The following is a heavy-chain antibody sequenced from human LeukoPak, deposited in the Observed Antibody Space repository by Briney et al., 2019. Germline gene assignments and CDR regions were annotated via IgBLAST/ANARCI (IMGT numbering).Heavy chain of an antibody. CDR2: VYYTGST. CDR1: GGSISTYY. D-gene: IGHD5-12*01. J-gene: IGHJ2*01. CDR3: AKDGGGGYVTDWYFDL. Sequence: SETLSLTCTVSGGSISTYYWSWIRQPPGKGLEWIGYVYYTGSTNYNPSLKSRVTISVDTSKNQFSLKLSSVTAADTAVYYCAKDGGGGYVTDWYFDLWGRGTLVAVSS. V-gene: IGHV4-59*01.